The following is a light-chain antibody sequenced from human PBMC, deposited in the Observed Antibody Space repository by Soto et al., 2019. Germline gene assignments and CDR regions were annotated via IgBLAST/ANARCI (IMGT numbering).Light chain of an antibody. J-gene: IGKJ4*01. CDR2: GAT. Sequence: EIVMTQSPATLSVSPGERVTLSCRASQSVSNNLAWYQQKPGQAPRLLIYGATATATGIPARFSGSGSGTEFTLNISSLQSEDFTVYYCQQHNDLSLTFGGGTKVEIK. CDR3: QQHNDLSLT. CDR1: QSVSNN. V-gene: IGKV3-15*01.